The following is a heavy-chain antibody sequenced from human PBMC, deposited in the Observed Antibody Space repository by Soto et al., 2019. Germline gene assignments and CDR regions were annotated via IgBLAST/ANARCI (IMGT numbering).Heavy chain of an antibody. CDR2: IYTSGSA. D-gene: IGHD2-15*01. Sequence: PPERLRDTCTGSGGSISRCYWPCIRQPFGKGLEWIGPIYTSGSANYNPPLKSRVTLSVDTSKNQFSMKLSSVTAADTAVYYGARDLKFGQAAYWGQGPHVT. V-gene: IGHV4-4*07. J-gene: IGHJ4*02. CDR3: ARDLKFGQAAY. CDR1: GGSISRCY.